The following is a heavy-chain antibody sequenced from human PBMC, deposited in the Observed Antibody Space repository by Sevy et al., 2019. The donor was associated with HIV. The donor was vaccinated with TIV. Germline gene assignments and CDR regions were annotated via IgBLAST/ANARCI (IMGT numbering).Heavy chain of an antibody. Sequence: GGTLRLSCAASGFVFSDYSMNWGRQAPGRGVEWISSARSSSNYIYYPESVKGRFTISRDNAKNSLYLQMNSLRAEDTAVYYCARDRRTLTVVGYYFDSWGQGTLVTVSS. J-gene: IGHJ4*02. CDR2: ARSSSNYI. CDR1: GFVFSDYS. D-gene: IGHD3-22*01. CDR3: ARDRRTLTVVGYYFDS. V-gene: IGHV3-21*01.